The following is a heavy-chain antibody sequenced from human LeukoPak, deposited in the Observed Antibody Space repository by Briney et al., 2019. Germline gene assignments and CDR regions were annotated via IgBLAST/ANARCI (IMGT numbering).Heavy chain of an antibody. CDR1: GYTFTGNY. Sequence: ASVKVSCKASGYTFTGNYMHWVRQAPGQGLEWMGIINPSGGTTTYAQKFQGRVTMTRDTSTSTVYMELSSLRSEDTAVYYCARTSLGGYYGMDVWGQGTTVTVSS. D-gene: IGHD3-16*01. CDR3: ARTSLGGYYGMDV. CDR2: INPSGGTT. V-gene: IGHV1-46*01. J-gene: IGHJ6*02.